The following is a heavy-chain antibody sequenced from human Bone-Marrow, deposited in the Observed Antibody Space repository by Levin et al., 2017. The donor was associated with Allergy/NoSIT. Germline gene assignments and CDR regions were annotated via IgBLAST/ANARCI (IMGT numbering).Heavy chain of an antibody. CDR3: ARLRDGATIDY. CDR1: GFTFSTYG. CDR2: ISYDGSSK. D-gene: IGHD1-26*01. Sequence: PGGSLRLSCAASGFTFSTYGMHWVRQAPGKGLEWVAVISYDGSSKRYADSVRGRFTISKDSSKNVLYLQLSSLRVEDTALYHCARLRDGATIDYWGRGTLVTVSS. J-gene: IGHJ4*02. V-gene: IGHV3-30*03.